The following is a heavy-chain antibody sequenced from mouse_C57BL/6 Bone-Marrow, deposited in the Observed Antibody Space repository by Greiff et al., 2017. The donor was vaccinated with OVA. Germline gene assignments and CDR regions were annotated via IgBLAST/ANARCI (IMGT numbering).Heavy chain of an antibody. Sequence: QVQLQQSGAELVKPGASVKISCKASGYAFSSYWMNWVKQRPGTGLEWIGQIYPGAGDTNYNGKFKGKATLTADKSSSTAYMQLSSLTSEDSAVYFCAREAPIYYGNLDYAMDYWGQGTSVTVSS. CDR1: GYAFSSYW. CDR3: AREAPIYYGNLDYAMDY. D-gene: IGHD2-1*01. V-gene: IGHV1-80*01. J-gene: IGHJ4*01. CDR2: IYPGAGDT.